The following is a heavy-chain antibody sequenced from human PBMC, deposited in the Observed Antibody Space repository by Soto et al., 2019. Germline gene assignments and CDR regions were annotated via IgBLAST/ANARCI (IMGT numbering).Heavy chain of an antibody. J-gene: IGHJ6*02. CDR1: GFSVSDYA. CDR2: ISGSGDGT. CDR3: MKSRRSVLMVYGFGGMDV. V-gene: IGHV3-23*01. D-gene: IGHD2-8*01. Sequence: EIQLLESGGGLAQRGGSLRLSCAASGFSVSDYAMSWVRQAPGKGLEWVSSISGSGDGTYYGDSVKGRFTLSRDTSQKTLYLQMNNLRGEDMAVYFCMKSRRSVLMVYGFGGMDVWGRGTTVTVSS.